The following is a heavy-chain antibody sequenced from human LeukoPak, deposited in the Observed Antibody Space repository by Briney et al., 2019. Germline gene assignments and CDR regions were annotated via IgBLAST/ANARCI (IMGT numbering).Heavy chain of an antibody. CDR2: IIPIFGTA. CDR3: ARHVSTTGTTGYYYFDY. D-gene: IGHD1-1*01. Sequence: SVKVSCKASGGAFSSYAISWVRQAPGQGLEWMGGIIPIFGTANYAQKFQGRVTITADESTSTAYMELSSLRSEDTAVYYCARHVSTTGTTGYYYFDYWGQGTLVTVSS. V-gene: IGHV1-69*13. J-gene: IGHJ4*02. CDR1: GGAFSSYA.